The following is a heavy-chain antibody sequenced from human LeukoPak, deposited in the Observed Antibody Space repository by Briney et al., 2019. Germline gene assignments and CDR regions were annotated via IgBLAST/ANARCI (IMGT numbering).Heavy chain of an antibody. J-gene: IGHJ3*02. CDR3: ARQYCSSTSCNGAFDI. CDR1: GFXVSSNY. Sequence: GGSLRLSCAASGFXVSSNYISWVRQAPGKGQEWVSIIYRGGNTYYADSVKGRFTISRDNSKNTLYFQMNSLRAEDTAVYYCARQYCSSTSCNGAFDIWGQGTMVTVSS. D-gene: IGHD2-2*01. V-gene: IGHV3-53*01. CDR2: IYRGGNT.